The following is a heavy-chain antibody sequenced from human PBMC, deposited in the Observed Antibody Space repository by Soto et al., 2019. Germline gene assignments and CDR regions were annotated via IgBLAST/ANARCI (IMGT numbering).Heavy chain of an antibody. D-gene: IGHD4-17*01. CDR1: GGTFSSYA. J-gene: IGHJ4*02. CDR2: IIPIFGTA. Sequence: GASVKVSCKASGGTFSSYAISWVRQAPGQGLEWMGGIIPIFGTANYAQKFQGRVTITADESTSTAYMELSSLRSEDTAVYYCARGGGLVDYGGSVTFDYWGQGTLVTVSS. V-gene: IGHV1-69*13. CDR3: ARGGGLVDYGGSVTFDY.